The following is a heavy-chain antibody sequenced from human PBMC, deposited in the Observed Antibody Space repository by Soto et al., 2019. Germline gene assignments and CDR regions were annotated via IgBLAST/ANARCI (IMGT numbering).Heavy chain of an antibody. CDR3: AKGTNTSLGIRELGAFDI. J-gene: IGHJ3*02. CDR2: ISGSGDDT. V-gene: IGHV3-23*01. D-gene: IGHD6-13*01. CDR1: GFTFSSYA. Sequence: GGSLRLSCAASGFTFSSYAMSWVRQAPGKGLEWVSAISGSGDDTYYADSVKGRFTISRDNSKNTQYLQMNSLRAEDTAVYYCAKGTNTSLGIRELGAFDIWGQGTKVTVSS.